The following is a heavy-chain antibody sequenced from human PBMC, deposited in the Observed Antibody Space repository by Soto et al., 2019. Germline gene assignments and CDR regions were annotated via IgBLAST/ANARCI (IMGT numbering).Heavy chain of an antibody. Sequence: SETLSLTCTVSGDSISSSSSYWGWIRQPPGTGLEWIANIYYTGSTYYNSSLKSRVTISVDMSKNQFSLKLSSVTAADTAVYYCARRGFSSGAFDMWGQGTMVTVSS. V-gene: IGHV4-39*01. CDR3: ARRGFSSGAFDM. CDR1: GDSISSSSSY. J-gene: IGHJ3*02. D-gene: IGHD6-6*01. CDR2: IYYTGST.